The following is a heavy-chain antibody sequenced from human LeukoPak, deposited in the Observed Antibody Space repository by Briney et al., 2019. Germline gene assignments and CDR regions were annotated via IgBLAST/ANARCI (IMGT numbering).Heavy chain of an antibody. Sequence: ASVKVSCKASGYTFTSYGISWVRQAPGQGLEWMGWISAYNGNTNYAQKLQGRVTMTTDTSTSTAYMELRSLRSDDTAVYYCARRTGGGWELSGGAFDIWGQGTMVTVSS. CDR2: ISAYNGNT. D-gene: IGHD1-26*01. CDR1: GYTFTSYG. V-gene: IGHV1-18*01. J-gene: IGHJ3*02. CDR3: ARRTGGGWELSGGAFDI.